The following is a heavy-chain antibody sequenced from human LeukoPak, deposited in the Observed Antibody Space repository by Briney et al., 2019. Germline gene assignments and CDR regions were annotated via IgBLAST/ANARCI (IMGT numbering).Heavy chain of an antibody. Sequence: GGSLRLSCAASGFTFSSYGFHWVRQAPGKGLEWVAVIWSDGSYKYYADSVKGRFTISRDDSKNTLYLQMNSLRAEDMAVYYCARDFSLQLFDYWGQGTLVTVFS. CDR2: IWSDGSYK. J-gene: IGHJ4*02. CDR3: ARDFSLQLFDY. D-gene: IGHD5-24*01. V-gene: IGHV3-33*01. CDR1: GFTFSSYG.